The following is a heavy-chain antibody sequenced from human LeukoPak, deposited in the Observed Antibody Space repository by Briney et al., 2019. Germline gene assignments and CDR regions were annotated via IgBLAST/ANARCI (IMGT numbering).Heavy chain of an antibody. Sequence: KASGTLSLTCGVSGGSITNTNYWTWVRQPPGKGLEWIGEVNLQGSTNYNPSLMGRVAIAVDTSENHISLQLTSVTAADTAVYYCAREGGPYDPLDYSGQGTLVTVS. CDR3: AREGGPYDPLDY. CDR1: GGSITNTNY. D-gene: IGHD3-3*01. CDR2: VNLQGST. V-gene: IGHV4-4*02. J-gene: IGHJ4*02.